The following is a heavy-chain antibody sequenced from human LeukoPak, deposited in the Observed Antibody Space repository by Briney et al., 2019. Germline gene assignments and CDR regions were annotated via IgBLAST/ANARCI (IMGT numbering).Heavy chain of an antibody. CDR2: IYSGGNT. V-gene: IGHV3-66*01. Sequence: GGSLRLSCAATGFNVNNHLTWVLQAPGKGLEWVSFIYSGGNTDYADSVKGRFIISRDISKNTLNLQMNNLRVEDTAVYYCAGGPYCSGGSCYSYNWFDPWGQGTLVTVSS. J-gene: IGHJ5*02. D-gene: IGHD2-15*01. CDR3: AGGPYCSGGSCYSYNWFDP. CDR1: GFNVNNH.